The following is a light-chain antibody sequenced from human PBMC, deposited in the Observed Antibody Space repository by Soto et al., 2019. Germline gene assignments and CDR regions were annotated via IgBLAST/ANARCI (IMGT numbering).Light chain of an antibody. Sequence: IVMTQSPLSLPVTPGEPASISCRSSQSLLHSNGYNYLDWYLQKSGQSPQLLIYLGSTRASGVPDRFNGSGSGTDFTLKIRRVEVEDVGVYYCMQPLHTPWTFGQGTKVDIK. CDR3: MQPLHTPWT. V-gene: IGKV2-28*01. J-gene: IGKJ1*01. CDR2: LGS. CDR1: QSLLHSNGYNY.